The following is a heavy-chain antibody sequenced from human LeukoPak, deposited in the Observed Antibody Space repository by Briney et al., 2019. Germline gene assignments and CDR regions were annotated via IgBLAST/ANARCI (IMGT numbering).Heavy chain of an antibody. D-gene: IGHD1-1*01. CDR2: INWNGGST. CDR3: ARYLEATETTWHYMDV. CDR1: GFTYDDRG. J-gene: IGHJ6*03. V-gene: IGHV3-20*04. Sequence: TGGSLRLSCAASGFTYDDRGMTWVRQVPGKGLEWVSGINWNGGSTDYADSMKGRFTVSRDNAKNSLYLQMNSLRVEDTGLYYCARYLEATETTWHYMDVWGKGTTVIVSS.